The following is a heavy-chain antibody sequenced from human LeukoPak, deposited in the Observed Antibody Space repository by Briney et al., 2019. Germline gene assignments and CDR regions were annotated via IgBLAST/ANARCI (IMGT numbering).Heavy chain of an antibody. CDR3: AVLGY. CDR2: ISYDGGNK. CDR1: GFTFSSYA. V-gene: IGHV3-30-3*01. J-gene: IGHJ4*02. Sequence: GSLGLSCAASGFTFSSYAMHWVRQAPGKGLEWVAVISYDGGNKYYEDSVKGRFTISRDNSKNTLYLQMNSLRAEDTAVYYCAVLGYWGQGTLVTVSS. D-gene: IGHD3-3*02.